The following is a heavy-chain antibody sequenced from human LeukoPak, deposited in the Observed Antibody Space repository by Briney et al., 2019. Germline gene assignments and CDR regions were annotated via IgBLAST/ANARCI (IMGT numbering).Heavy chain of an antibody. CDR3: ARSPRFSIGATGTFDY. D-gene: IGHD6-13*01. J-gene: IGHJ4*02. CDR1: GFTFSTHW. V-gene: IGHV3-74*01. CDR2: INSDGSST. Sequence: GGSLRLSCAAAGFTFSTHWMHWVRQAPGKGLVWVSRINSDGSSTRYADSVKGRFTISRDNANNTLYLQMNSLRAEDTAVYYCARSPRFSIGATGTFDYWGQGALVTVCS.